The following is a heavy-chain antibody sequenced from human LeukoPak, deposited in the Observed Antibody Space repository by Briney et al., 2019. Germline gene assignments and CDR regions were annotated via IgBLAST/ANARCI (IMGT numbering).Heavy chain of an antibody. V-gene: IGHV4-38-2*02. CDR3: AREVESWFGDLLSYFDS. CDR2: IYHRGNT. CDR1: GFSIGTGYS. J-gene: IGHJ4*01. D-gene: IGHD3-10*01. Sequence: PSQTLSLTCSVSGFSIGTGYSWGWIRQPPGKGLEWIGTIYHRGNTYYNPSLMSRVTISLDTSKNQFSLRLTSVTAADTALYYCAREVESWFGDLLSYFDSWGHGTQVTASS.